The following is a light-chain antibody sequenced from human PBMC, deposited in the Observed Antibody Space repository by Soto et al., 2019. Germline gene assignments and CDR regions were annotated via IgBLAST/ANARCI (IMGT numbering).Light chain of an antibody. J-gene: IGKJ1*01. CDR2: GAS. CDR3: QHYGNSPQT. Sequence: RGTRSLYTGERATLSCRVSQSGSSNYLAWYQQKPGHSPRLLIYGASSRATGIQGRFSGSGSGTDFTLTISRLEPEDLAGYCCQHYGNSPQTFGQRTKVDVK. V-gene: IGKV3-20*01. CDR1: QSGSSNY.